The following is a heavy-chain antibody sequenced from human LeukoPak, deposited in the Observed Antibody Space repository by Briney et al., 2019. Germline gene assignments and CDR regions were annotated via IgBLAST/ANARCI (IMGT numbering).Heavy chain of an antibody. J-gene: IGHJ6*03. CDR2: IYHSGST. Sequence: SETLSLTCIVSGYSISSGYYWGWIRQPPGKGLEWIGSIYHSGSTYYNPSLKSRVTISVDTTKNLFSLRLRSVTAADTAVYFCARGRVSSSTWYSTYYYYFYMDVWGKGTTVTVSS. V-gene: IGHV4-38-2*02. CDR1: GYSISSGYY. CDR3: ARGRVSSSTWYSTYYYYFYMDV. D-gene: IGHD1-1*01.